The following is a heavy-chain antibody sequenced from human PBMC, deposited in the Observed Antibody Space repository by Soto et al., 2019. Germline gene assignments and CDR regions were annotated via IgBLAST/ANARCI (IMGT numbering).Heavy chain of an antibody. V-gene: IGHV1-69*02. Sequence: QVQLVQSGTEVKKPGSSVKVSCKASGGTFRNYPINWVRQAPGQGLEWMGSIFPLTDIPDYAQNFQARLTISADKSTSTAYMELSSLLSDDTAMYFCARGPLVVLNYFESWGQGTLVTVSS. CDR1: GGTFRNYP. CDR2: IFPLTDIP. J-gene: IGHJ4*02. CDR3: ARGPLVVLNYFES.